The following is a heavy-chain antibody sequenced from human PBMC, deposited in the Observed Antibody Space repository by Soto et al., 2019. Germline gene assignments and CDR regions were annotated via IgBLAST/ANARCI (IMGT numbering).Heavy chain of an antibody. CDR1: GFTFSSYG. CDR2: ISYDGSNK. J-gene: IGHJ4*02. D-gene: IGHD3-10*01. Sequence: GGSLRLSCAASGFTFSSYGMHWVRQAPGKGLEWVAVISYDGSNKYYADSVKGRFTISRDNSKNTLYLQMNSLRAEDTAVYYCAKAVTMVRGTFDYWGQGTLVTVSS. CDR3: AKAVTMVRGTFDY. V-gene: IGHV3-30*18.